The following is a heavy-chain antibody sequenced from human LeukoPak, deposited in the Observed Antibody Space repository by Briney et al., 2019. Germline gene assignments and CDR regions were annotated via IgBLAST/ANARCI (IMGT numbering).Heavy chain of an antibody. CDR1: GFTVSSKH. Sequence: GGSLRLSCAASGFTVSSKHMTWVRQAPGKGLEWVSVVYGGGTTYYADSVKGRFTISKDNSNNTLYLQMNSLRAEDTAVYYCTSRVVVPAAISDYWGQGTLVTVSS. J-gene: IGHJ4*02. CDR2: VYGGGTT. D-gene: IGHD2-2*01. V-gene: IGHV3-53*01. CDR3: TSRVVVPAAISDY.